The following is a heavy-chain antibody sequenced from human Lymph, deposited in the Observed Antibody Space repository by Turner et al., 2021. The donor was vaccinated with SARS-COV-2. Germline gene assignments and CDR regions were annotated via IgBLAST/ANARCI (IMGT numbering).Heavy chain of an antibody. CDR3: ARGSPQGWYVPVFVY. J-gene: IGHJ4*02. D-gene: IGHD6-19*01. CDR1: GGSISSSFYY. CDR2: IYYSGST. Sequence: QLQLQESGPGLVKPSETLSLTCTVSGGSISSSFYYWGWIRQPPGKGLEWIGSIYYSGSTYYNPSLKSRVTISVDTSKNQFSLKLSSVTATDTAVFYCARGSPQGWYVPVFVYWGQGTLVTVSS. V-gene: IGHV4-39*01.